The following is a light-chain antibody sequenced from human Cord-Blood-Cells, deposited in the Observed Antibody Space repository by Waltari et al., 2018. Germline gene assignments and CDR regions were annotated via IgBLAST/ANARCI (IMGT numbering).Light chain of an antibody. CDR1: RSDVGSYTL. CDR3: CSYAGSNWV. V-gene: IGLV2-23*01. J-gene: IGLJ3*02. Sequence: QSALTQPASVSGSPGQSTTISCTATRSDVGSYTLFSWYQQHPGKAPKLMIYEGSTRPSGVSNRFSGSKSGNTDSLTISGLQAEDEADYYCCSYAGSNWVFGGGTKRTVL. CDR2: EGS.